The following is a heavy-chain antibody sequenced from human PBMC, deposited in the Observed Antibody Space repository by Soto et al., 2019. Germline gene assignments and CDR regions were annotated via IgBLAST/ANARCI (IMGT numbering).Heavy chain of an antibody. Sequence: PSETLSLTCTVSGGSISSSSYYWGWIRQPPGKGLEWIGSIYYSGSTYYNPSLKSRVTISVDTSKNQFSLKLSSVTAADTAVYYCARLAMVRGVRFVYYYYGMDVWGQGTTVTVSS. V-gene: IGHV4-39*01. D-gene: IGHD3-10*01. CDR2: IYYSGST. J-gene: IGHJ6*02. CDR1: GGSISSSSYY. CDR3: ARLAMVRGVRFVYYYYGMDV.